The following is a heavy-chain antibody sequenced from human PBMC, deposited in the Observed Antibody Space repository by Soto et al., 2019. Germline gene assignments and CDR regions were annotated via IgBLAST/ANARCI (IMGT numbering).Heavy chain of an antibody. D-gene: IGHD5-18*01. J-gene: IGHJ4*02. Sequence: SETLSLTCTVSGGSISSGDYYWSWIRQPPGKGLEWIGYIYYSGSTYYNPSLKSRVTISVDTSKNQFSLKLSSVTAADTAVYYCARSPPFYTAMGIDYWGQGTLVTVSS. CDR2: IYYSGST. V-gene: IGHV4-30-4*01. CDR1: GGSISSGDYY. CDR3: ARSPPFYTAMGIDY.